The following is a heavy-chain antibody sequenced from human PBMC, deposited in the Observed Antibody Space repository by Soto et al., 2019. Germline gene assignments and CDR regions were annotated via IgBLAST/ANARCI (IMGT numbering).Heavy chain of an antibody. J-gene: IGHJ4*02. Sequence: EVQLLESGGGLVQPGGSLRLSCAASGFTFSSYAMSWVRQAPGQGLEWFTAISGSGGSTYYEDSLKGRFTISRDNPKNTLYLQRNSLRAEDTAVDYCANDLSYYDILTGYDYWRQVTLVTVSS. CDR3: ANDLSYYDILTGYDY. D-gene: IGHD3-9*01. CDR2: ISGSGGST. V-gene: IGHV3-23*01. CDR1: GFTFSSYA.